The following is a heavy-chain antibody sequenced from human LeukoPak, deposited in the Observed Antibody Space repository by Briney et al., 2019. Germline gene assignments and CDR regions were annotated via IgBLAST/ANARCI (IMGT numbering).Heavy chain of an antibody. D-gene: IGHD5-18*01. V-gene: IGHV1-69*05. CDR1: GGTFSSYA. Sequence: SVKVSCKASGGTFSSYAISWVRQAPGQGLEWMGRIIPIFGTANYAQKFQGRVTITTDESTSTAYMELSSLRSEDTAVYYCAREPGYSYGVFDYWGQGTLVTVSS. J-gene: IGHJ4*02. CDR2: IIPIFGTA. CDR3: AREPGYSYGVFDY.